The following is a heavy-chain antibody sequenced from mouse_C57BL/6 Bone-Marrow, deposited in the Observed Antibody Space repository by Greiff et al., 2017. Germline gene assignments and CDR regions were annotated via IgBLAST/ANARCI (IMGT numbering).Heavy chain of an antibody. D-gene: IGHD1-1*01. J-gene: IGHJ2*01. CDR2: IDPSDSYT. Sequence: QVQLQQPGAELVMPGASVKLSCKASGYTFTSYWMHWVKQRPGQGLEWIGEIDPSDSYTNYNQKFKGKSTSTVDKSSSTAYMQLSSLTAEDSAVYYCARWDYGSSYGRDYFDYWGQGTTLTVSS. CDR1: GYTFTSYW. V-gene: IGHV1-69*01. CDR3: ARWDYGSSYGRDYFDY.